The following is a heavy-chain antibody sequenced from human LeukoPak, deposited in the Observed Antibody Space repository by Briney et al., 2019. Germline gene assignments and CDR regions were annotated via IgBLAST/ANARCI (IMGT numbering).Heavy chain of an antibody. J-gene: IGHJ4*02. D-gene: IGHD2-15*01. CDR2: FGTRSTSV. Sequence: GGSLRLSCTASGVTFSGYSMNWIRQAPGKGLEWVSSFGTRSTSVYHAGSMKGRFAISRDNAKNSLYLQMNSLRAEDTALYYCAREDSEGFGFWGQGTLVTVSS. V-gene: IGHV3-21*01. CDR1: GVTFSGYS. CDR3: AREDSEGFGF.